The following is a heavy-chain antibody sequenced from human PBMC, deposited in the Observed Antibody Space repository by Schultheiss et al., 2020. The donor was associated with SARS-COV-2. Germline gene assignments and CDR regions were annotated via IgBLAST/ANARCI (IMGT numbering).Heavy chain of an antibody. V-gene: IGHV4-38-2*01. Sequence: GSLRLSCAVSGYSISSGYYWGWIRQPPGKGLEWIGSIYHSGSTNYNPSLKSRVTISVDTSKNQFSLKLSSVTAADTAVYYCARVSYYYGSGDSSGPFDYWGQGTLVTVSS. CDR3: ARVSYYYGSGDSSGPFDY. D-gene: IGHD3-10*01. CDR1: GYSISSGYY. CDR2: IYHSGST. J-gene: IGHJ4*02.